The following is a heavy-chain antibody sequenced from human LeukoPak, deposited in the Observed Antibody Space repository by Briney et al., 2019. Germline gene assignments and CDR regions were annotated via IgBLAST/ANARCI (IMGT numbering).Heavy chain of an antibody. CDR2: IWYDGSNK. Sequence: GGSLRLSCAASGFTFSSYDMHWVRQAPGKGLEWVAVIWYDGSNKYYADSVKGRFTISRDNSKNTLYLQMNSLRAEDTAVYYCARSYYYDSSHTVDYWGQGTLVTVSS. V-gene: IGHV3-33*01. CDR3: ARSYYYDSSHTVDY. CDR1: GFTFSSYD. J-gene: IGHJ4*02. D-gene: IGHD3-22*01.